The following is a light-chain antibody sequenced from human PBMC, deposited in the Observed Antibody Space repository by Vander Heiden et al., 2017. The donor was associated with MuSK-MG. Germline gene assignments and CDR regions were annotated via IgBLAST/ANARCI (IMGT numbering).Light chain of an antibody. Sequence: QSALTQPPSASGSPGQSVTISCTGTSSDVGAYNYVSWYQQHPGKPPKLMIFEVSKRPSGVPDRFSGSKSGNTASLTVSGLQTEDEADYYCSSHAGTTVSFGGGTKLTVL. V-gene: IGLV2-8*01. CDR3: SSHAGTTVS. CDR1: SSDVGAYNY. J-gene: IGLJ2*01. CDR2: EVS.